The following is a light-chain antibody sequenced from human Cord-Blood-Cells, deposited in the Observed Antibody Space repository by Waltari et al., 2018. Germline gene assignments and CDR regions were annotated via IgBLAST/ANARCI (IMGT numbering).Light chain of an antibody. CDR2: DVS. CDR1: SSDVGGYNY. CDR3: SSYTSSSVV. J-gene: IGLJ2*01. V-gene: IGLV2-14*01. Sequence: QSALTQPASVSGSPGQSITISCTGTSSDVGGYNYVSWYQQHPGTAPKLMIYDVSNRPSGVSNLFSGSKSGNTASLTISGLQAEDEADYYCSSYTSSSVVFGGGTTLTVL.